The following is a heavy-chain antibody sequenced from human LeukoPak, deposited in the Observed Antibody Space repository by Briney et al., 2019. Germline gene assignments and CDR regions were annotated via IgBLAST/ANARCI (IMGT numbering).Heavy chain of an antibody. J-gene: IGHJ6*02. V-gene: IGHV1-18*01. CDR2: ISAYNGNT. CDR1: GYTFTSYG. Sequence: ASVKVSCKASGYTFTSYGISWVRQAPGQGLEWMGWISAYNGNTNYAQKLQGRVTMTTDTSTSTAYMELRSLRSDDTAVYYCARESVDYGGYYYHGMDVWGQGTTVTVSS. D-gene: IGHD4-23*01. CDR3: ARESVDYGGYYYHGMDV.